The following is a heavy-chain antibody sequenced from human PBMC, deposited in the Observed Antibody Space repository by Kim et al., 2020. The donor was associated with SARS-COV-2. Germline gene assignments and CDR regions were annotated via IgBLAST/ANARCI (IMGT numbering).Heavy chain of an antibody. CDR1: GFSFSSHA. J-gene: IGHJ6*02. CDR2: ISYNGIIT. Sequence: GGSLRLSCAASGFSFSSHAMNWVRQAPGKGLEWVSTISYNGIITYFADSVKGRFTISRDNSKNTLYLQMNSLRADDTAVYYCAKAIDDYGDPRVLYGMDVWGQGTTVTVSS. V-gene: IGHV3-23*01. D-gene: IGHD4-17*01. CDR3: AKAIDDYGDPRVLYGMDV.